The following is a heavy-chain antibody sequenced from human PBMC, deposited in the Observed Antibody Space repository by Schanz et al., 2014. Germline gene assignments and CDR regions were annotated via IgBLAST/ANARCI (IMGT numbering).Heavy chain of an antibody. D-gene: IGHD3-16*02. CDR3: ARGHDYFWGSYRRSPWGYFDL. CDR1: GGSFSGYY. J-gene: IGHJ2*01. CDR2: INHSANT. Sequence: QVQLQQWGTGLLKPSETLSLTCAVDGGSFSGYYWSWIRQSPDKGLEWIGEINHSANTTYNPALKSQFPISLDTSKTQFSLKLSSVTAADTAVYYCARGHDYFWGSYRRSPWGYFDLWGRGSLVTVSS. V-gene: IGHV4-34*01.